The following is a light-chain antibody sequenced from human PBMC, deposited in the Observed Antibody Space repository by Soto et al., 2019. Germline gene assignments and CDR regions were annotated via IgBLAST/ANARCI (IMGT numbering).Light chain of an antibody. CDR3: QAWDSSTHNYV. CDR1: KLGDKY. J-gene: IGLJ1*01. CDR2: QDS. V-gene: IGLV3-1*01. Sequence: SYELTQPPSVSVSPGQTASITCSGDKLGDKYACWYQQKPGQSPVLVIYQDSKRPSGIPERFSGSNSGNTATLPISGTQAMDEADYYCQAWDSSTHNYVFGTGTKVTVL.